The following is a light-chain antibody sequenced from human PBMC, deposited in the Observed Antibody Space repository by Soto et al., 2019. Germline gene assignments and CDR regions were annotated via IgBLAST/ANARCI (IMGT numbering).Light chain of an antibody. V-gene: IGLV2-14*03. CDR1: SSDVGGYNY. CDR3: SSYTSSNTPRV. J-gene: IGLJ1*01. Sequence: QSALTQPASVSGSPGQSITISCTGTSSDVGGYNYVSWYQQHPGKAPKLMIYDVISRPSGVSDRFSGSKSGNTASLTISGLQADDEADYYCSSYTSSNTPRVFGTGTKVTVL. CDR2: DVI.